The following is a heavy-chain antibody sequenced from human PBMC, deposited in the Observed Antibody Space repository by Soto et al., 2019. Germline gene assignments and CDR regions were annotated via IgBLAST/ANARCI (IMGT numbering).Heavy chain of an antibody. D-gene: IGHD5-12*01. J-gene: IGHJ3*02. V-gene: IGHV3-13*01. CDR3: ARLAGYSGYDYAFDI. CDR2: IGTAGDT. CDR1: GFTFSSYD. Sequence: GGSLRLFCAASGFTFSSYDMHWVRQATGKGLEWVSAIGTAGDTYYPGSVKGRFTISRENAKNSLYLQMNSLRAGDTAVYYCARLAGYSGYDYAFDIWGQGTMVTVS.